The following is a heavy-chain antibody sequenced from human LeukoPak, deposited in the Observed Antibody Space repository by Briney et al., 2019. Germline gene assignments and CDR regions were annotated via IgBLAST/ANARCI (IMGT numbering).Heavy chain of an antibody. CDR2: ISSGGSTI. J-gene: IGHJ4*02. D-gene: IGHD3-3*01. V-gene: IGHV3-48*04. Sequence: GGSLRLSCSASGFTFSTYWMSWVRQAPGKGLEWVSYISSGGSTIYYAGSVKGRFTISRDNAKNSLYLQTNSLRAEDTAVYYCARENDFRNGYYYFDYWGQGTLVTVSS. CDR3: ARENDFRNGYYYFDY. CDR1: GFTFSTYW.